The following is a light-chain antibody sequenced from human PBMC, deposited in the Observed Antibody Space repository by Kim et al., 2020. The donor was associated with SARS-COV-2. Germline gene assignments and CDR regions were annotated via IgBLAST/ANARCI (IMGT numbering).Light chain of an antibody. CDR3: QAWDSSTVV. V-gene: IGLV3-1*01. CDR1: KWGDKY. CDR2: QDN. Sequence: VSPGQTAYISCSGNKWGDKYVCWYQQKPGMSPVLVIYQDNKRPSGIPERFSGSNSGNTATLTISGTQAMDEADYYCQAWDSSTVVFGGGTQLTVL. J-gene: IGLJ2*01.